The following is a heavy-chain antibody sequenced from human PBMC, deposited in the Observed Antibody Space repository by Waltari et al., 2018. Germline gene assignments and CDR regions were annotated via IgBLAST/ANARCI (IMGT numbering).Heavy chain of an antibody. J-gene: IGHJ4*02. D-gene: IGHD2-8*01. CDR1: GYTFTSYG. CDR3: ARDQKRDIVLMVYGSFDY. Sequence: QVQLVQSGAEVKKPGASVKVSCKASGYTFTSYGISWVRQAPGQGLEWMGWISDYKGNTNYAQKLQGRVTMTTDTSTSTAYMELRSLRSDDTAVYYCARDQKRDIVLMVYGSFDYWGQGTLVTVSS. V-gene: IGHV1-18*01. CDR2: ISDYKGNT.